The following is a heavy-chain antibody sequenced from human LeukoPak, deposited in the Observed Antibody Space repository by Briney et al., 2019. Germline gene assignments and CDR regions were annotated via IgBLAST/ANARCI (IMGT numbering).Heavy chain of an antibody. Sequence: SAGSLRLSCAAAGFTFSHYGMHWVRQAPAKGMDWVAVIWSDGTNQYYGDSVKGRFTISRDDSGNTVYLQMNSLRPEDTGVYYCARDAQRGFDYSNSLEYWGQGTPVTVST. D-gene: IGHD4-11*01. V-gene: IGHV3-33*01. CDR1: GFTFSHYG. CDR2: IWSDGTNQ. CDR3: ARDAQRGFDYSNSLEY. J-gene: IGHJ4*02.